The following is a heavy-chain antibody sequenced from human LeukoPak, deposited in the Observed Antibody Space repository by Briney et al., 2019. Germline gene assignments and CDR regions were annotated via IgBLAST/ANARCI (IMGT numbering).Heavy chain of an antibody. D-gene: IGHD3-3*01. J-gene: IGHJ4*02. CDR1: GGSISSYY. CDR2: IYYSGST. CDR3: ARWDFWSGYHFDY. Sequence: PSETLSLACTVSGGSISSYYWSWIRQPPGKGLEWIGYIYYSGSTNYNPSLKSRVTISVDTSKNQFSLKLSSVTAADTAVYYCARWDFWSGYHFDYWGQGTLVTVSS. V-gene: IGHV4-59*12.